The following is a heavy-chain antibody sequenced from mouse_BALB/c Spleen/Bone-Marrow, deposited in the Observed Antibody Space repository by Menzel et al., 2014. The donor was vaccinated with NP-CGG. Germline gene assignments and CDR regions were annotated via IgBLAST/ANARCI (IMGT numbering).Heavy chain of an antibody. CDR3: ARDDYYAMDY. Sequence: EVKVVESGGGLVQPGGSLRLSCATSGFTFTDYYMSWVRQPPGKALEWLGFIRNKANGYTTEYSASVKGRFTISRDNSQCILYLQMNTLRAEDSATYYCARDDYYAMDYWGQGTSVTVSS. J-gene: IGHJ4*01. CDR2: IRNKANGYTT. V-gene: IGHV7-3*02. CDR1: GFTFTDYY.